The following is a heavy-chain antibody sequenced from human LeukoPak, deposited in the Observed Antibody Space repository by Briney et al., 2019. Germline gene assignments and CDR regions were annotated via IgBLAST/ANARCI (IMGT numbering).Heavy chain of an antibody. CDR2: ISGSGGVT. D-gene: IGHD5-24*01. Sequence: GGSLRLSCAASGFTFSSYAMSWVRQAPGKGLEWVSAISGSGGVTYFADSLQGRFTISRDNSKNTLYLQMNSLRAEDTAVYYCANEMASALEAFDIWGQGTMVTVSS. V-gene: IGHV3-23*01. CDR1: GFTFSSYA. J-gene: IGHJ3*02. CDR3: ANEMASALEAFDI.